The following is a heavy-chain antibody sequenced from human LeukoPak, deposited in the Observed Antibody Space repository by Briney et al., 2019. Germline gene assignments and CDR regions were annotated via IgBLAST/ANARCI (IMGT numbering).Heavy chain of an antibody. CDR2: ISGSGGST. J-gene: IGHJ4*02. Sequence: GGSLRLSCAASGFTFSSYAMSWVRQAPGKGLEWVSAISGSGGSTYYADSVKGRFTISRDNSKNTLYLQMKSLRAEDTAVYYCAKNKDWNDEELDYWGQGTLVTVSS. CDR3: AKNKDWNDEELDY. V-gene: IGHV3-23*01. D-gene: IGHD1-1*01. CDR1: GFTFSSYA.